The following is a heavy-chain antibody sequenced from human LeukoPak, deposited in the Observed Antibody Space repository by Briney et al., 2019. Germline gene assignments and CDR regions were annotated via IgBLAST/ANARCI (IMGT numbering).Heavy chain of an antibody. V-gene: IGHV4-39*07. CDR1: GGSISSRSYY. D-gene: IGHD3-22*01. CDR2: IYYSGST. J-gene: IGHJ6*03. Sequence: SETLSLTCTVSGGSISSRSYYWGWIRQPPGKGLEWIGSIYYSGSTYYNPSLKSRVTISVDTSKNQFSLKLSSVTAADTAVYYCARTYYYDSSGYYLYYYYYMDVWGKGTTVTVSS. CDR3: ARTYYYDSSGYYLYYYYYMDV.